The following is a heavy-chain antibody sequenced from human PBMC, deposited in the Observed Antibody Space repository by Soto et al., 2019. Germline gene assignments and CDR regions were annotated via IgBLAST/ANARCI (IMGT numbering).Heavy chain of an antibody. V-gene: IGHV4-34*01. CDR2: INHSGST. D-gene: IGHD2-2*01. CDR1: GGSFSGYY. CDR3: ARCPTRSNCSSTSCLETVKCYYYGMDV. Sequence: SETLSLTCAVYGGSFSGYYWSWIRQPPGNGLEWIGEINHSGSTNYNPSLKSRVTISVDTSKNQFSLKLSAVTAADAAVYYCARCPTRSNCSSTSCLETVKCYYYGMDVWGQGTTVTVSS. J-gene: IGHJ6*02.